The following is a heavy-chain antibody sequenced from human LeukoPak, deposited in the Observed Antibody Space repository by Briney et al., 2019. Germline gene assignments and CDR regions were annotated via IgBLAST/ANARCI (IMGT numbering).Heavy chain of an antibody. Sequence: ASVKVSCKASGGTFSSYAISWVRQAPGQGLEWMGGIIPIFGTANYAQKFQGRVTITADESTSTAYMELSSLRSEDTAVYYCATPIVAPYYYYYGMDVWGRGTTVTVSS. CDR2: IIPIFGTA. CDR1: GGTFSSYA. D-gene: IGHD3-22*01. V-gene: IGHV1-69*13. CDR3: ATPIVAPYYYYYGMDV. J-gene: IGHJ6*02.